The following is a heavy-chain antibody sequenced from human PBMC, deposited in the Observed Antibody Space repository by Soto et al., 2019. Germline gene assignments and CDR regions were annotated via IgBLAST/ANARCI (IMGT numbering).Heavy chain of an antibody. J-gene: IGHJ6*02. D-gene: IGHD2-2*01. CDR3: ARELDVVVPAATRYYYYYYGMDV. Sequence: ASVKVSCKASGYTFTSYAMHWVRQAPGQRLEWMGWINAGNGNTKYSQKFQGRVTITRDTSASTAYMELSSLRSEDTAVYYCARELDVVVPAATRYYYYYYGMDVWGQGTTVTSP. CDR1: GYTFTSYA. CDR2: INAGNGNT. V-gene: IGHV1-3*01.